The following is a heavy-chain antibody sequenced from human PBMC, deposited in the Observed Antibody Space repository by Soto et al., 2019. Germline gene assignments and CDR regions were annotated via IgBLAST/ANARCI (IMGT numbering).Heavy chain of an antibody. CDR3: ARDRGTDAFDI. CDR2: IYHSGST. CDR1: GGSISSGGYS. Sequence: NPSETLSLTCAVSGGSISSGGYSWSWIRQPPGKGLEWIGYIYHSGSTYYNPSLKSRVTISVDRSKNQFSLKLSSVTAADTAVYYCARDRGTDAFDIWGQGTMVTVS. D-gene: IGHD3-10*01. J-gene: IGHJ3*02. V-gene: IGHV4-30-2*01.